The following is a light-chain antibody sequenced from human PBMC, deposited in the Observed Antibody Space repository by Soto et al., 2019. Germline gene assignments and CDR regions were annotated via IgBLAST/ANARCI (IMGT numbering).Light chain of an antibody. CDR3: SSFTSSSALVL. CDR2: DVS. V-gene: IGLV2-14*03. CDR1: SSDVGGYNY. Sequence: QSALTQPASVSGSPGQSITISCTGTSSDVGGYNYVSWYQQHPGKAPKFMIYDVSNRPSGVSNRFSGSKSGNTASLTISGLQAEDEADYYCSSFTSSSALVLFGGGTKLTVL. J-gene: IGLJ2*01.